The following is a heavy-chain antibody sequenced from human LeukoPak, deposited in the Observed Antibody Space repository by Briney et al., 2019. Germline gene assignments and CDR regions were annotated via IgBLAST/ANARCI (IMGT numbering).Heavy chain of an antibody. J-gene: IGHJ3*01. CDR1: GFTVSRNY. CDR3: ARDNELYYYDSSGYYAFHAFDF. D-gene: IGHD3-22*01. Sequence: PGGSLRLSCAASGFTVSRNYMSWVRQAPGKGLEWVSYISSSSSTIYYADSVKGRFTISRDNAKNSLYLQMSSLRADDTAVYYCARDNELYYYDSSGYYAFHAFDFWGLGTMVTVSS. CDR2: ISSSSSTI. V-gene: IGHV3-48*01.